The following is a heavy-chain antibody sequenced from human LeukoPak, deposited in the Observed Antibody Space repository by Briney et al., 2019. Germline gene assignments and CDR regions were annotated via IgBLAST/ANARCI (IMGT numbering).Heavy chain of an antibody. J-gene: IGHJ4*02. CDR1: GFTFSGYW. Sequence: PGGSLRLSSAASGFTFSGYWMHWVRQAPGKGLVWVSGISSDAGGTTYADSVKGRFTISRDNAKNTLYLQMNSLRVEDTAVYYCARDLEKTPDYWGQGTLVTVSS. V-gene: IGHV3-74*01. CDR2: ISSDAGGT. CDR3: ARDLEKTPDY. D-gene: IGHD1-1*01.